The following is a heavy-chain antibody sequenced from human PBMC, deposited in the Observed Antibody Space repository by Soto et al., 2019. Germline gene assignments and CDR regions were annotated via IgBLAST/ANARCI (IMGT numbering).Heavy chain of an antibody. CDR1: GFSLSNARMG. CDR3: ARIFRRSVVHIWSRWFDP. D-gene: IGHD2-15*01. CDR2: IFSNDEK. Sequence: QVTLKESGPVLVKPTETLTLTCTVSGFSLSNARMGVSWIRQPPGKALEWLAHIFSNDEKSYSTSLKSRLTISNDTSKSQVVLTMTNMDPVDTATYYCARIFRRSVVHIWSRWFDPWGQGTLVTVSS. J-gene: IGHJ5*02. V-gene: IGHV2-26*01.